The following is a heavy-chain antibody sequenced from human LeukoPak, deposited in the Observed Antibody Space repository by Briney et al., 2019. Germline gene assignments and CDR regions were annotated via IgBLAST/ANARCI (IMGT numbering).Heavy chain of an antibody. CDR1: GYSFTSYW. CDR3: ARQSRDGSKTRGYYFDS. CDR2: IYPGDSDT. J-gene: IGHJ4*02. Sequence: GESLKISCKGSGYSFTSYWIGWVRQMPGKGLEWMGIIYPGDSDTRYSPSFQGQVTISADKSTSTAYLQWSSLKASDTAMYYCARQSRDGSKTRGYYFDSWGQGTLVTVSS. D-gene: IGHD3-10*01. V-gene: IGHV5-51*01.